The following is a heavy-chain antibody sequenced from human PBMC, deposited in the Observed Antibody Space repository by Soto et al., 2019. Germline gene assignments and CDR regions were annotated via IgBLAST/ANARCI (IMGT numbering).Heavy chain of an antibody. Sequence: ASVKVSCKASGYTFSDYYIHWVRQAPGQVLEWMGLINPNSGGTKYAPKFKGGVTMTRDTSITTAYMELSRLRSGDTAVYYCAREPATAKPEGVDFGGQGTLVTVSS. J-gene: IGHJ4*02. V-gene: IGHV1-2*02. CDR2: INPNSGGT. CDR3: AREPATAKPEGVDF. D-gene: IGHD1-1*01. CDR1: GYTFSDYY.